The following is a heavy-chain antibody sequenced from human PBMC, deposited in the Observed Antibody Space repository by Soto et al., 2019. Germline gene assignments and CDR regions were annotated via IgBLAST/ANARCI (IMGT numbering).Heavy chain of an antibody. J-gene: IGHJ4*02. CDR2: IYWDDDK. CDR1: GFSLTTSGVG. V-gene: IGHV2-5*02. CDR3: AHRVLRTVFGLVMTTAIYFDF. Sequence: QITLNESGPTVVRPTETLTLTCRFSGFSLTTSGVGVGWVRQSPGKAPEWLALIYWDDDKRYSESLKSRLTITKDTSKNQVVLTVANLDPTDTATYYCAHRVLRTVFGLVMTTAIYFDFWGQGTPVAVSS. D-gene: IGHD3-3*01.